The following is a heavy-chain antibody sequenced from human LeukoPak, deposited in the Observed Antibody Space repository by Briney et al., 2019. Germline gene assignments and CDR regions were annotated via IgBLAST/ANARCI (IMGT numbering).Heavy chain of an antibody. CDR3: ARGYCRGGSCYFFWYFDL. CDR1: GYSISSDYY. D-gene: IGHD2-15*01. J-gene: IGHJ2*01. Sequence: PSETLSLTCGVAGYSISSDYYWGWIRQPPGKGLEWIGRIYTSGSTNYNPSLKNRVTISLDTSKNQFSLKLSSVTAADTAVYYCARGYCRGGSCYFFWYFDLWGRGTLVTVSS. V-gene: IGHV4-38-2*01. CDR2: IYTSGST.